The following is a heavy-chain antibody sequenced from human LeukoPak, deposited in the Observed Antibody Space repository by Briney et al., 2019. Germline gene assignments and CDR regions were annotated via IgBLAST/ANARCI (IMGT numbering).Heavy chain of an antibody. CDR2: INHSGST. J-gene: IGHJ4*02. CDR1: GGSFSGYY. D-gene: IGHD2-2*01. Sequence: SSETLSLTCAVYGGSFSGYYWSWIRQPPGKGLEWIGEINHSGSTNYNPSLKSRVTISVDTSKNQFSLKLSSVTAADTAVYYCATYCSSTSCYEGWGQGTLVTVSS. CDR3: ATYCSSTSCYEG. V-gene: IGHV4-34*01.